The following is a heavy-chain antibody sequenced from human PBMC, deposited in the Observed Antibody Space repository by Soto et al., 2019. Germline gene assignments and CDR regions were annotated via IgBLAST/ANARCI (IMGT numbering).Heavy chain of an antibody. V-gene: IGHV4-39*01. D-gene: IGHD4-4*01. CDR1: GGSIGSSSYY. CDR2: IYDRGST. CDR3: ARHARAVDAFDI. J-gene: IGHJ3*02. Sequence: PSETLSLTCTVSGGSIGSSSYYWGWIRQPPGKGLEWIGSIYDRGSTYSNPSLKSRLTTSLDTSKNQFSLKLTSVTAADTAVYYCARHARAVDAFDIWGQGTMVTVSS.